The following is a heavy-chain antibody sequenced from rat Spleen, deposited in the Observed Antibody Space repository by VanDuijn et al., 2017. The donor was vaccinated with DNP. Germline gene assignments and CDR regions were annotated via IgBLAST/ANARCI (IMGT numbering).Heavy chain of an antibody. Sequence: EVQLVESGGGLVQPGRSLKLSCAASGFTFSNYYMAWVRQAPTKGLEWVASITNSGDSTYYRDSVKGRFTFSRDNAKSTLYLQMDSLRSEDKATYYCTRDSGDWYFDFWGPGTMVTVSS. CDR3: TRDSGDWYFDF. CDR1: GFTFSNYY. D-gene: IGHD1-1*01. J-gene: IGHJ1*01. V-gene: IGHV5-27*01. CDR2: ITNSGDST.